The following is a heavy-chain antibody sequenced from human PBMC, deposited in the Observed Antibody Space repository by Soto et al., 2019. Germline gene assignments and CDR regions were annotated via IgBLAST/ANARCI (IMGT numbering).Heavy chain of an antibody. Sequence: DVQLLESGGVLVQPGGSLRLSCVASGFTFSRFVMNWVRQAPGKGLEWVSTINCNGDTTYYADSVKGRFIISSDNSRYSLYLHMTSLRADDTAVYYCARVPDLDFCTRTSCLYYFDYWGQGAVVTVSS. CDR3: ARVPDLDFCTRTSCLYYFDY. D-gene: IGHD2-2*01. V-gene: IGHV3-23*01. CDR1: GFTFSRFV. J-gene: IGHJ4*02. CDR2: INCNGDTT.